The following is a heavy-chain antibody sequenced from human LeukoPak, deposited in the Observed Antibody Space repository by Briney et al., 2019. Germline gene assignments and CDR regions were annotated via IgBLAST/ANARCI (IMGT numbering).Heavy chain of an antibody. V-gene: IGHV3-33*01. CDR2: LLSDASNR. CDR3: AREDWGSTGHSFGY. J-gene: IGHJ4*02. D-gene: IGHD7-27*01. CDR1: GFSLSSNG. Sequence: GGSLRLSCVASGFSLSSNGMHWVRQAPGKGLEWVAVLLSDASNRYYADSVKGRFTISRDISKNTLYLQMTSLRVEDTAVYYCAREDWGSTGHSFGYWGQGTLVTVSS.